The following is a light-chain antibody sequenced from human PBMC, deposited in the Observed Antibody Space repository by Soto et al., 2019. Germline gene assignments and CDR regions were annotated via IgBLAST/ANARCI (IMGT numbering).Light chain of an antibody. J-gene: IGLJ3*02. Sequence: QSVLTQPPSASGTPGQRVTISCSGSSSNIGSNYVYWYQQLPGTAPKLLIYRNNQRPSGVSNRFSGSKSANTASLTISGLQADDEADYYCSSFTSTSTQVFGGGTKLTVL. V-gene: IGLV1-47*01. CDR1: SSNIGSNY. CDR3: SSFTSTSTQV. CDR2: RNN.